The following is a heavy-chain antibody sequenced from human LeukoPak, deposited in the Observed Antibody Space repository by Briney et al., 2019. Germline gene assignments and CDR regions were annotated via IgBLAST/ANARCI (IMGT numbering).Heavy chain of an antibody. CDR2: IYHSGST. CDR1: GYSISSGYY. Sequence: SETLSLTCAVSGYSISSGYYWGWIRQPPGKGLEWIGSIYHSGSTYYNPSLKSRVTISVDTSKNQFSLKLSSVTAADTAVYYCARHLAEDIVVVIAMLDFDIWGQGTMVTVSS. J-gene: IGHJ3*02. D-gene: IGHD2-21*01. CDR3: ARHLAEDIVVVIAMLDFDI. V-gene: IGHV4-38-2*01.